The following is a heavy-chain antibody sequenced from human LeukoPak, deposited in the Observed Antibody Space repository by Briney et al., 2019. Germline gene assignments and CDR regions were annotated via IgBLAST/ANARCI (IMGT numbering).Heavy chain of an antibody. J-gene: IGHJ2*01. CDR2: INSDGSST. D-gene: IGHD2-15*01. CDR1: AFTFSSYW. Sequence: PGGSLRLSCAASAFTFSSYWMHWVRQAPGKGLVWVSRINSDGSSTSYADSVKGRFTISRDNAKNTLYLQMNSLRAEDTAMYYCARGSDCSGGSCYSYWYLDLWGRGTLVTVSS. CDR3: ARGSDCSGGSCYSYWYLDL. V-gene: IGHV3-74*01.